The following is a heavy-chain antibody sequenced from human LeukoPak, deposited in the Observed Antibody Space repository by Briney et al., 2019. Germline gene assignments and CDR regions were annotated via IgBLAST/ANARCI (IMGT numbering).Heavy chain of an antibody. J-gene: IGHJ3*02. CDR3: ARAPVTVKDSFDI. Sequence: PSETLSLTCAVSGGSISSTSYSWDWIRQPPGKGLEWIGSIYYSGSTYYNPSLKSRVTMSVDTSKNQFSLKLRSMTAADTAVYYCARAPVTVKDSFDIWGQGTMVTVSS. CDR1: GGSISSTSYS. V-gene: IGHV4-39*07. D-gene: IGHD4-11*01. CDR2: IYYSGST.